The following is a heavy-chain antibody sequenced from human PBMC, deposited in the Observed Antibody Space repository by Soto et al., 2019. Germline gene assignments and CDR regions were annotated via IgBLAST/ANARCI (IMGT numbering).Heavy chain of an antibody. V-gene: IGHV4-59*08. Sequence: SETLSLTCTVSGGSISGYYRSWLRQPPGKGLEWIGYIYNIIGSTSYNPSLKSRVTIPVDTSKNQFSLKLSSVTAADTAVYYCARCFSSGWIYFDYWGQGTLVTVTS. CDR1: GGSISGYY. J-gene: IGHJ4*02. CDR2: IYNIIGST. CDR3: ARCFSSGWIYFDY. D-gene: IGHD6-19*01.